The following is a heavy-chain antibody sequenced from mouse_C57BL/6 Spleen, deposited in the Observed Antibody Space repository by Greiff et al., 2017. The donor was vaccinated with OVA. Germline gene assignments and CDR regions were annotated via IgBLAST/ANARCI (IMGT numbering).Heavy chain of an antibody. CDR1: RYTFTDYE. CDR2: IDPETGGT. CDR3: TLITTVVEAY. D-gene: IGHD1-1*01. Sequence: QVQLKESGAELVRPGASVTLSCKASRYTFTDYEMHWVKQTPVHGLEWIGAIDPETGGTAYNQKFKGKAILTADKSSSTAYMELRSLTSEDSAVYYCTLITTVVEAYWGQGTLVTVSA. V-gene: IGHV1-15*01. J-gene: IGHJ3*01.